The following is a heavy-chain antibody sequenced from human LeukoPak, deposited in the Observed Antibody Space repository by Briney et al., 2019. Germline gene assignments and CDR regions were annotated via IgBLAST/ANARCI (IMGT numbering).Heavy chain of an antibody. CDR3: ARDNRITIFGVVIKFDY. V-gene: IGHV3-48*02. J-gene: IGHJ4*02. Sequence: GGSLRLSCAASGFTFSSYSMNWVRQAPGKGLEWVSYISSSSSTIYYADSVKGRFTISRDNAKNSLYLQMNSLRDEDTAVYYCARDNRITIFGVVIKFDYWGQGTLVTVSS. CDR1: GFTFSSYS. CDR2: ISSSSSTI. D-gene: IGHD3-3*01.